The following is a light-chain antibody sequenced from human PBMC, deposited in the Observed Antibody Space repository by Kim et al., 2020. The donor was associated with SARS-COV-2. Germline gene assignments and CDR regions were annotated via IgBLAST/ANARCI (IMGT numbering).Light chain of an antibody. CDR1: QRISSW. CDR2: AAS. J-gene: IGKJ2*01. Sequence: DIQMTQSPSSVSASVGDRVTFTCRASQRISSWLAWYQQKPGKAPNLLIFAASTLQGGVPSRFSGSGYGTDFTLTISSLQPEDSATYYCQQANSFPYTFGQGTKLEI. CDR3: QQANSFPYT. V-gene: IGKV1-12*01.